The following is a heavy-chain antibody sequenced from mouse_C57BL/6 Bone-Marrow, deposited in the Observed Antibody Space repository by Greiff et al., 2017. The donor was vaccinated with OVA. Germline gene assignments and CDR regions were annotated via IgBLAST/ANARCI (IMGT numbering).Heavy chain of an antibody. CDR1: GFTFSSYA. CDR2: LSSGGDYI. D-gene: IGHD2-2*01. V-gene: IGHV5-9-1*02. Sequence: EVQRVESGEGLVKPGGYLKLSCAASGFTFSSYAMSWVRQTPEKRLEWVAYLSSGGDYIYYADTVKGRFTISRDNARNTLYLQMSSLKSEDTAMYYCTRDRWLPDYWGQGTTLTVSS. J-gene: IGHJ2*01. CDR3: TRDRWLPDY.